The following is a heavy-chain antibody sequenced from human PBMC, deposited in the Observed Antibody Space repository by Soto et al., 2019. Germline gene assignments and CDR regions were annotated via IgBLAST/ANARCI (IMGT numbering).Heavy chain of an antibody. CDR3: ARGTSRQSLDY. J-gene: IGHJ4*02. CDR2: ISNDGSST. Sequence: EVQLVESGGGLVQPGGSLRLSCAASGFTFSSYWMHWFRHAPGKGLVWISRISNDGSSTNYADFVKGRFTFSRDNAKNTLYLQMNSLTAEDTAVYYCARGTSRQSLDYWGQGTLVTVSS. CDR1: GFTFSSYW. V-gene: IGHV3-74*01.